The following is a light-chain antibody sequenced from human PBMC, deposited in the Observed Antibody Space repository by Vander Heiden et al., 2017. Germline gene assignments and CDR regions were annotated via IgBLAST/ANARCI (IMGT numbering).Light chain of an antibody. V-gene: IGLV3-19*01. Sequence: SSELTQDLAVSVALGQTVRITCQGDSLRSYYASWYQQKPGQAPVLVIYGKNNRPSGSPDRFSGSSSGNTASLTITGGQAGDEADYYCNSRDSSGNHLVFGGGTKLTVL. CDR2: GKN. CDR3: NSRDSSGNHLV. CDR1: SLRSYY. J-gene: IGLJ3*02.